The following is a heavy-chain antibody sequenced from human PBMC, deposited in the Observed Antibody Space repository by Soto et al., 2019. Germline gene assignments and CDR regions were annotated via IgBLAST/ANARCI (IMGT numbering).Heavy chain of an antibody. CDR2: IYYSGST. CDR3: AKDGAAGSVLDV. Sequence: SETLSLTCTVSGGSISSYYWSWIRQPPGKGLEWIGYIYYSGSTNYNPSLKSRVTISRDNAKNSVYLQLNNLRAEDTAVYYCAKDGAAGSVLDVWGQGTTVTVSS. CDR1: GGSISSYY. D-gene: IGHD6-13*01. V-gene: IGHV4-59*12. J-gene: IGHJ6*02.